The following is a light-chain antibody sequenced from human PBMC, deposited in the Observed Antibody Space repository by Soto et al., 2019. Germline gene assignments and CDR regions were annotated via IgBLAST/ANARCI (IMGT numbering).Light chain of an antibody. CDR3: AAWDDSLNAYF. CDR1: SSDVGAYNH. Sequence: QSALTQPASVSGSPGQSITISCTGTSSDVGAYNHVSWFQHHPGKAPKLMIYDVSNRPSGVSNRFSGSKSGNTASLTISGLQSEDEADYYCAAWDDSLNAYFFGTGTKATVL. CDR2: DVS. J-gene: IGLJ1*01. V-gene: IGLV2-14*03.